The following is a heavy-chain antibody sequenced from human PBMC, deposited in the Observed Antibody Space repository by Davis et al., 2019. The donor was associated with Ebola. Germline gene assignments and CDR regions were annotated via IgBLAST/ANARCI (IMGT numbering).Heavy chain of an antibody. CDR3: ARNVRSGWYYFDY. D-gene: IGHD6-19*01. CDR2: IYHSGNT. V-gene: IGHV4-59*01. Sequence: PSETLSLTCTVSGGSISRDYWSWIRQPPGKGLEWIGYIYHSGNTNYNPSLKSRVIISVDTSKNQFSLKLSSVTAADTAVYYCARNVRSGWYYFDYWGQGTLVTVSS. J-gene: IGHJ4*02. CDR1: GGSISRDY.